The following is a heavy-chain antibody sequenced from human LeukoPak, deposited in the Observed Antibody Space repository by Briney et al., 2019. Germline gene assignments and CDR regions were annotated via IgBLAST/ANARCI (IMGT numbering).Heavy chain of an antibody. V-gene: IGHV1-2*02. CDR2: INPNSGGT. CDR1: GYTFTGYY. CDR3: ARGNWNSVASRFDP. Sequence: ASVKVSCKASGYTFTGYYMHWVRQAPGQGREWMGWINPNSGGTNYAQKFQGRVTMTRDTSISTAYMELSRLRSDDTAVYSCARGNWNSVASRFDPWGQGTLVTVSS. J-gene: IGHJ5*02. D-gene: IGHD1-7*01.